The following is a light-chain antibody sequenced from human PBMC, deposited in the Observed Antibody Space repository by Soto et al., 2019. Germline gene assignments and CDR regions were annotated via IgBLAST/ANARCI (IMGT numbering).Light chain of an antibody. V-gene: IGKV1-5*03. Sequence: DIQMTQSPSTLSASVGDRVTITCRASQSISSWLAWYQQKPGKAPKLLIYKASSLESGVTSRFSGSGSGTEFPLTISSLQPDDFATYYCQQYNSYRRTFGQGTKVEIK. CDR2: KAS. CDR1: QSISSW. CDR3: QQYNSYRRT. J-gene: IGKJ1*01.